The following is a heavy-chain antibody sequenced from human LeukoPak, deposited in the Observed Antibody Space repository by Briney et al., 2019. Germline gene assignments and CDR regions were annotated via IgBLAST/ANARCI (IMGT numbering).Heavy chain of an antibody. CDR1: GFTFDDYA. CDR2: ISWNSGSI. J-gene: IGHJ4*02. D-gene: IGHD3-3*01. Sequence: GGSLRLSCAASGFTFDDYAMHWVRQAAGKGLEWVSGISWNSGSIGYADSVKGRFTISRDNAKNSLYLQMNSLRAEDTALYYCAKSHYDFWSGYIDYWGQGTLVTVSS. CDR3: AKSHYDFWSGYIDY. V-gene: IGHV3-9*01.